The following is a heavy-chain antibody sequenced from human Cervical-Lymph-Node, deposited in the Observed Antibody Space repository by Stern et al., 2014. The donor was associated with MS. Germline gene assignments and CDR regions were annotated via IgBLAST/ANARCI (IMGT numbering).Heavy chain of an antibody. D-gene: IGHD4-11*01. Sequence: QLVQSGAELKKPGESLKLSCTNSGGSFSKYAIAWVRQMPGKGLEWMGMFFPSDSDIRYSPSFQGQVTVSADQSISTAYLQWSSLKASDTAIYYCATSLDADYIGYFDSWGQGTLVTVSS. CDR2: FFPSDSDI. CDR1: GGSFSKYA. J-gene: IGHJ4*02. CDR3: ATSLDADYIGYFDS. V-gene: IGHV5-51*03.